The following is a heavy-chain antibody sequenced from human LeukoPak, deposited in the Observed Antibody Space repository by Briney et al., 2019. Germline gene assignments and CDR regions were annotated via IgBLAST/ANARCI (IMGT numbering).Heavy chain of an antibody. CDR1: GFTFDEYG. V-gene: IGHV3-20*01. D-gene: IGHD1-26*01. CDR2: INWNGGST. J-gene: IGHJ4*02. Sequence: GGSLRLSCAASGFTFDEYGMSWVRQAPGKGLEWVSGINWNGGSTGYADSVKGRFTISRDNAKNSLYLQMNSLRAEDTALYHCARVSGSYWAYYFDYWGQGTLVTVSS. CDR3: ARVSGSYWAYYFDY.